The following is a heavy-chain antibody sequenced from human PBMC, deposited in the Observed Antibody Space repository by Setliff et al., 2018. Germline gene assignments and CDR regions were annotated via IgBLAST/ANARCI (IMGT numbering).Heavy chain of an antibody. J-gene: IGHJ4*02. CDR2: INTSGST. CDR3: ARTGTYRYFDY. CDR1: GGSISYNY. D-gene: IGHD1-1*01. Sequence: PSETLSLTCTVSGGSISYNYWSWIRQPAGKGLQWIGRINTSGSTKYNPSLKSRVTMSVDTSKNQFSLKLSSVTAADTAVYYCARTGTYRYFDYWGQGILVTVSS. V-gene: IGHV4-4*07.